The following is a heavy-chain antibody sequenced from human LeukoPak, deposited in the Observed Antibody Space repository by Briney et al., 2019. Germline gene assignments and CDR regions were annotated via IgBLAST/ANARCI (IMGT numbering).Heavy chain of an antibody. CDR2: IIPDSGGA. D-gene: IGHD2-15*01. CDR3: STEDKYCSGANCGKY. V-gene: IGHV1-2*02. Sequence: ASVKVSCKTSGYTFTNYYVHWVRQAPGQGLEWMGYIIPDSGGADYDQRFQGRVTMTRDKFISTVYVELSSLRSDDTAVYYCSTEDKYCSGANCGKYWGQGTLVTVSS. J-gene: IGHJ4*02. CDR1: GYTFTNYY.